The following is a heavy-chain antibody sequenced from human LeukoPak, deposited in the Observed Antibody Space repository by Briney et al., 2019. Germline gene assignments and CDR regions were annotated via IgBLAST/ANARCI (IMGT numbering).Heavy chain of an antibody. J-gene: IGHJ5*02. D-gene: IGHD6-19*01. Sequence: SETLSLTCAVSGDSITSHNWWSWVRQPPGMRLEWIGEIYHSGSTNYNPSLKSRVTLSVDKSKNQFSLKLSSVTAADTAVYYCARSYSSGWYGPFYWFDPWGQGTLVTVSS. CDR1: GDSITSHNW. CDR2: IYHSGST. V-gene: IGHV4-4*02. CDR3: ARSYSSGWYGPFYWFDP.